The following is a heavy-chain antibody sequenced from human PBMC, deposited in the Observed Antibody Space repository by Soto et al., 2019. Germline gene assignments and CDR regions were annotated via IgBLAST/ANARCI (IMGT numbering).Heavy chain of an antibody. Sequence: GGSLRLSCTASGFRFSDHYMDWFRQAPGTGLEWVGRIRNSFANFITDYAASVKGRFSISRDESKNSMDLQMNSLKNEDTAVYYCARDMGWSGNYGHFDSWGQGIVVTVSS. D-gene: IGHD1-26*01. CDR3: ARDMGWSGNYGHFDS. CDR1: GFRFSDHY. CDR2: IRNSFANFIT. J-gene: IGHJ4*02. V-gene: IGHV3-72*01.